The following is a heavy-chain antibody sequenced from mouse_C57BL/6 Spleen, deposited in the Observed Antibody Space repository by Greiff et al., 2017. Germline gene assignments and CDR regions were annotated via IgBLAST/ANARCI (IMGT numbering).Heavy chain of an antibody. CDR2: IYPRDGST. J-gene: IGHJ3*01. CDR3: ARWGLPAWFAY. D-gene: IGHD2-2*01. CDR1: GYTFTSYD. V-gene: IGHV1-85*01. Sequence: VQLQEPGPELVKPGASVKLSCKASGYTFTSYDINWVKQRPGQGLEWIGWIYPRDGSTKYNEKFKGKATLTVDTSSSTAYMELHSLTSEDSAVYFCARWGLPAWFAYWGQGTLVTVSA.